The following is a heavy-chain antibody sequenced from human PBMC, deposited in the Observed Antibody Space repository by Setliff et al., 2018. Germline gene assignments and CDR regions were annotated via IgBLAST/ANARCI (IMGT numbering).Heavy chain of an antibody. J-gene: IGHJ4*02. CDR3: ARAAARAEYSDTSAYLPFDF. V-gene: IGHV4-4*02. Sequence: SETLSLTCAVSGGSISSSNWWSWVRQPPGKGLEWIGEIYHSGSTNYNPSLKSRVTISVDKSKNQFSLNLTSVTAADTAVYFCARAAARAEYSDTSAYLPFDFWGLGTLVTVSS. CDR2: IYHSGST. D-gene: IGHD3-16*01. CDR1: GGSISSSNW.